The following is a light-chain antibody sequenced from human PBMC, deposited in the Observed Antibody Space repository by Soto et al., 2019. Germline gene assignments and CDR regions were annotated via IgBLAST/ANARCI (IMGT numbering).Light chain of an antibody. Sequence: QSVLTQPPSASGTPGQSVTISCSGSSSNIGSNTVNWYQQLPGPAPKLVIYTNNQRPSGVSDRFSGSKSGTSASLAISGLQYEDEADYYCAAWDDSPNGLGVFGGGTKLTVL. J-gene: IGLJ3*02. CDR3: AAWDDSPNGLGV. V-gene: IGLV1-44*01. CDR1: SSNIGSNT. CDR2: TNN.